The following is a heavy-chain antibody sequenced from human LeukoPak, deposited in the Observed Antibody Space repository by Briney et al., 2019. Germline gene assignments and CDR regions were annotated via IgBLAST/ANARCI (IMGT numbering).Heavy chain of an antibody. V-gene: IGHV4-34*01. J-gene: IGHJ5*02. CDR1: GGSFSGYY. Sequence: PSETLSLTCAVYGGSFSGYYWSWIRQPPGKGLEWIGEINHRGSNNYNPSLKRRVTISVDTSKNQFSLKLSSVTAADTAVYYCARGDIAAVTVRFDPWGQGTLVTVSS. CDR2: INHRGSN. CDR3: ARGDIAAVTVRFDP. D-gene: IGHD6-13*01.